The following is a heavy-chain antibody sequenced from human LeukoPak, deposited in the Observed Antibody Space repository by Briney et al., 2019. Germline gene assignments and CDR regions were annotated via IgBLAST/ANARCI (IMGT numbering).Heavy chain of an antibody. CDR1: GFTFSTYA. CDR3: AKGPGLGAGKRYLDL. Sequence: PGGSLRLSCAAFGFTFSTYAISWVRQAPGKGLEWVSSISWNSGNMYYVDSVKGRFTISRDNAKNSLSLQMNSLKPEDTALYYCAKGPGLGAGKRYLDLWGRGTLVIVSS. J-gene: IGHJ2*01. V-gene: IGHV3-9*01. D-gene: IGHD6-13*01. CDR2: ISWNSGNM.